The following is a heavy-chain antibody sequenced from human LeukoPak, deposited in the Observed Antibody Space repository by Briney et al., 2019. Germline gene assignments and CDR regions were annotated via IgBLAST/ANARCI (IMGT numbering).Heavy chain of an antibody. CDR1: GGSFSGYY. CDR3: AKSNGYGLIDI. D-gene: IGHD3-22*01. CDR2: INHSGST. J-gene: IGHJ3*02. V-gene: IGHV4-34*01. Sequence: PSETLSLTCAVYGGSFSGYYWSWIRQPPGKGLEWIGEINHSGSTNYNPSLKSRVTISLDTSRNQFSLKLNSVTAADTAVYYCAKSNGYGLIDIWGQGTMVTVSS.